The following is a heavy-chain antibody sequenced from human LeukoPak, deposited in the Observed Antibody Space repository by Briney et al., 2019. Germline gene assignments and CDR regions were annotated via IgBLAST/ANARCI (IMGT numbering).Heavy chain of an antibody. CDR3: ARFTSLDVYAFDI. CDR1: GDTFNSYG. Sequence: ASVKVSCKASGDTFNSYGISWVRQAPGQGLEWMGWISAYNANTNYAQKLQGRVTMTTDTSTSTAHMELRSLRSDDTAVYYCARFTSLDVYAFDIWGQGTMVTVSS. V-gene: IGHV1-18*01. D-gene: IGHD1-1*01. J-gene: IGHJ3*02. CDR2: ISAYNANT.